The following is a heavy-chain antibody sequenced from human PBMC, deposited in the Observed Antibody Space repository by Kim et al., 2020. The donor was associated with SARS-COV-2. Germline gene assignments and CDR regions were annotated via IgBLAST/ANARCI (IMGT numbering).Heavy chain of an antibody. CDR2: ISWNSGSI. Sequence: GGSLRLSCEVSGFIFDNHAMHWVRQAPGKGLEWVSGISWNSGSIGYVGSVKGRFTISRDNAKNSLYLQMNNLRVEDTALYYCVKMSSKTAMFGYFQEWGQGTLVIVSS. J-gene: IGHJ1*01. V-gene: IGHV3-9*01. CDR1: GFIFDNHA. CDR3: VKMSSKTAMFGYFQE. D-gene: IGHD3-3*02.